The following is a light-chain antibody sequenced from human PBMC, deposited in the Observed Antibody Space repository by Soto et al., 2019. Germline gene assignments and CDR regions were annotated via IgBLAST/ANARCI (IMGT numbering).Light chain of an antibody. Sequence: IVLTHSPAILSVSPWERATLSYRPSQSISRSLAWYQQKPGQAPRLLISDASTRATGIPARFSGSGSGSDFTLTISSLQSEDFAVYYCQQYNTWRSISFGQGTRLEIK. CDR2: DAS. CDR1: QSISRS. CDR3: QQYNTWRSIS. J-gene: IGKJ5*01. V-gene: IGKV3-15*01.